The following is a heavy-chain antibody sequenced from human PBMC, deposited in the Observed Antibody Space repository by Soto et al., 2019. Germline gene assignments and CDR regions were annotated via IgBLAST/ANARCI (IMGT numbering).Heavy chain of an antibody. CDR2: ISYDGSNK. J-gene: IGHJ4*02. CDR3: ARGDLDYSNGWYFDY. Sequence: QVQLVESGGGVVQPGRSLRLSCAASGFTFSSYAMHWVRQAPGKGLEWVAVISYDGSNKYYADSVKGRFTISRDNSKKTLYLQMNSLRAEDTAVYYCARGDLDYSNGWYFDYWGQGTLVTVSS. V-gene: IGHV3-30-3*01. D-gene: IGHD4-4*01. CDR1: GFTFSSYA.